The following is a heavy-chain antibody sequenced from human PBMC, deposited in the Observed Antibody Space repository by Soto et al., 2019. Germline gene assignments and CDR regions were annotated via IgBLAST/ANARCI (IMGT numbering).Heavy chain of an antibody. V-gene: IGHV6-1*01. CDR1: GDSVSNNNAA. CDR2: TYFRSTWYN. Sequence: PSQTLSLTCVISGDSVSNNNAAWNWLRQSPSRGLEWLGRTYFRSTWYNDYAESVKSRIVITAETSKNQFSLQVNSVTPEDTAVYYCARGYRESYTFDYWGQGTLVTVSS. J-gene: IGHJ4*02. D-gene: IGHD1-26*01. CDR3: ARGYRESYTFDY.